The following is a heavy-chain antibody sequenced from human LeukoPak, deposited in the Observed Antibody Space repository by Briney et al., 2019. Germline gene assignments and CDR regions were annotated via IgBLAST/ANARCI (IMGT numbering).Heavy chain of an antibody. J-gene: IGHJ5*02. CDR1: GGSISSSSYY. V-gene: IGHV4-39*07. Sequence: PSETLSLTCTVSGGSISSSSYYWGWLRQPPGKGLEWIGSMYYSGYTYYNPSLKSRVTISIDTSKNQFSLNLSSVTAADTAVYYCARNSYGHLNWFDPWGQGTLVTVSS. D-gene: IGHD5-18*01. CDR2: MYYSGYT. CDR3: ARNSYGHLNWFDP.